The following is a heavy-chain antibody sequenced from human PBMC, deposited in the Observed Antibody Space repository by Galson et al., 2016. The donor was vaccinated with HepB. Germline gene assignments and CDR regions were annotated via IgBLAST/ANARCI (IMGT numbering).Heavy chain of an antibody. V-gene: IGHV3-21*01. J-gene: IGHJ6*02. Sequence: SLRLSCAVSGFKFGSYSMHWVRQAPGKGLEWVSSISASSSYVDYADSVKGRFTISRDNAKSSLFLQMNSLRADDTAVYYCARDKGGSEFTLFGMLLDVWGQGTTVTVSS. D-gene: IGHD3-3*01. CDR1: GFKFGSYS. CDR2: ISASSSYV. CDR3: ARDKGGSEFTLFGMLLDV.